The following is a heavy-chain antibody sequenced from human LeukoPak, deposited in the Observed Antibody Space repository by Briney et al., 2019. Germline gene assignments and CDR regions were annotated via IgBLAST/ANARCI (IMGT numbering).Heavy chain of an antibody. CDR2: VNPADSDT. V-gene: IGHV5-51*01. CDR3: TRPSQQVLGSSSGLFDF. CDR1: GYTFSNYW. J-gene: IGHJ4*02. D-gene: IGHD6-25*01. Sequence: GESLKISCKGAGYTFSNYWIAWVRQMPGKGPEWMGIVNPADSDTRYSPSFQGQVTFSADKSINTAYLQWTSLKASDTAMYYCTRPSQQVLGSSSGLFDFWGQGALVTVSS.